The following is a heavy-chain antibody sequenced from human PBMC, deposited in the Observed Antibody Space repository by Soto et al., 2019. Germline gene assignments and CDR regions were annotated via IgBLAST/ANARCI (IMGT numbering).Heavy chain of an antibody. CDR1: EFSFSSYS. CDR3: TKNLQRTLVPDY. J-gene: IGHJ4*02. V-gene: IGHV3-23*01. Sequence: EVQLLQSGGNLVQPGGSLRLSCAGSEFSFSSYSMSLVRQVPGKGLEWVSGISGNGAATYYTDSVEGRFIISRDNSMNTLYLHMHHLRVDDTALYYCTKNLQRTLVPDYWGQGALVTVSS. D-gene: IGHD3-10*01. CDR2: ISGNGAAT.